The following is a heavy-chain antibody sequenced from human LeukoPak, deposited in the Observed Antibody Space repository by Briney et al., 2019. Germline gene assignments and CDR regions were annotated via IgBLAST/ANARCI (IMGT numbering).Heavy chain of an antibody. V-gene: IGHV1-8*01. D-gene: IGHD3-10*01. J-gene: IGHJ6*02. CDR3: AGPLTMVRGVIQPYTYYGMDV. Sequence: ASVKVSCKASGYTFTSYDINWVRQATGQGLEWMGWMNPNSGNTGYAQKFQGRVTMTRNTSISTAYMELSSLRSEDTAVYYCAGPLTMVRGVIQPYTYYGMDVWGQGTTVTVSS. CDR1: GYTFTSYD. CDR2: MNPNSGNT.